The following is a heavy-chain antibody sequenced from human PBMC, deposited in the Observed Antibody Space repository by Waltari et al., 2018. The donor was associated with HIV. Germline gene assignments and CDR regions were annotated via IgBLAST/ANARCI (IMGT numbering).Heavy chain of an antibody. CDR2: ISWDGRST. D-gene: IGHD4-17*01. V-gene: IGHV3-43D*03. Sequence: EVQLVESGGVVVQPGGSLRLSCAASGFTFDDYAMHWVRQAPGKGMEWVSVISWDGRSTYYADSVKGGFTISRDNSKNSLYLQMNSLRAEDTALYYCSTYGDSEAFDIWGQGTMVTVSS. CDR3: STYGDSEAFDI. J-gene: IGHJ3*02. CDR1: GFTFDDYA.